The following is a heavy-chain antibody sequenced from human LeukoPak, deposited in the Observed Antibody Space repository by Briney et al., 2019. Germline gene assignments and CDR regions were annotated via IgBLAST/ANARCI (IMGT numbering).Heavy chain of an antibody. CDR1: GYSFAGYH. J-gene: IGHJ4*02. Sequence: GASVKVSCKSSGYSFAGYHMHWVRQAPGQGLEWMGGIIPIFGTANYAQKFQGRVTITADESTSTAYMELSSLRSEDTAVYYCASIEDYYDSSGPGGTFDYWGQGTLVTVSS. CDR2: IIPIFGTA. D-gene: IGHD3-22*01. V-gene: IGHV1-69*13. CDR3: ASIEDYYDSSGPGGTFDY.